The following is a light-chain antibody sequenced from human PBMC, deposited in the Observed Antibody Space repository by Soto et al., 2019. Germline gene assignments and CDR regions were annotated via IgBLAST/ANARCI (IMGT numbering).Light chain of an antibody. J-gene: IGLJ3*02. CDR3: FSYTTSDIWV. V-gene: IGLV2-11*01. Sequence: QSALTQPRSVSGSPVQSVTISCTGTNNDVGGYNFVSWYQQLPGKAPKLMISAVSRRPSGVPDRFSGSKSGNTASLSISGLQADDEADYFCFSYTTSDIWVFGGGTKLTVL. CDR2: AVS. CDR1: NNDVGGYNF.